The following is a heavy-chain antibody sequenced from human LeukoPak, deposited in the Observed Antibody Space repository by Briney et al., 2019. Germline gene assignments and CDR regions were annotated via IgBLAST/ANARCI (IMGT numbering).Heavy chain of an antibody. CDR2: IYTSGST. CDR1: GGSISSGSYY. V-gene: IGHV4-61*02. CDR3: ARWAYSGSYGAFDI. D-gene: IGHD1-26*01. Sequence: SQTLSLTCTVSGGSISSGSYYWSWIRQPAGKGLDWIGRIYTSGSTNYNPSLKSRVTISVDTSKNQFSLKLSSVTAADTALYYCARWAYSGSYGAFDIWGQGTMVTVSS. J-gene: IGHJ3*02.